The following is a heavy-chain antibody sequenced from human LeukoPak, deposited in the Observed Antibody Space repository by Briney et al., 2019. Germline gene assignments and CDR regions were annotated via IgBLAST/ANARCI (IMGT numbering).Heavy chain of an antibody. J-gene: IGHJ5*02. D-gene: IGHD1-26*01. Sequence: PGGSLRLSCAASGFTFSSYGMHWVRQAPGKWLEWVAVIWYDGSNKYYADSVKGRFTISRDNSKNTLYLQMNSLRAEDTAVYYCAKSFMYRHQGHWFDPWGQGTLVTVSS. CDR1: GFTFSSYG. CDR2: IWYDGSNK. V-gene: IGHV3-33*06. CDR3: AKSFMYRHQGHWFDP.